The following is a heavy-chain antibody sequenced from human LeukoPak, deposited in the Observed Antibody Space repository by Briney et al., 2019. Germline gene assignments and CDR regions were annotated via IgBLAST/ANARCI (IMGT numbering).Heavy chain of an antibody. Sequence: PGGSLRLSCAASGFTFSSYAMSWVRQAPGKGLEWVANINQDGTEKYYVDSVKGRFTISRDNAKNSLYLQMNSLRAEDTAVYYCAELGITMIGGVWGKGTTVTISS. CDR2: INQDGTEK. V-gene: IGHV3-7*01. CDR3: AELGITMIGGV. CDR1: GFTFSSYA. J-gene: IGHJ6*04. D-gene: IGHD3-10*02.